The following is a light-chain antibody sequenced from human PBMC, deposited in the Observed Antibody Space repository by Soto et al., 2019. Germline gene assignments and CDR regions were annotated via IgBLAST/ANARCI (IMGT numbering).Light chain of an antibody. CDR3: QQYGDSPRT. CDR2: GAA. Sequence: IVLTQSPGTLSLSPGETATLSCRASQPVTSNYVAWYQQIPGLPPRLLIFGAAYRATGIPDRFSGSGSGTDFTLTINRLEPQDSAVYYCQQYGDSPRTFGRGTKVEV. V-gene: IGKV3-20*01. J-gene: IGKJ1*01. CDR1: QPVTSNY.